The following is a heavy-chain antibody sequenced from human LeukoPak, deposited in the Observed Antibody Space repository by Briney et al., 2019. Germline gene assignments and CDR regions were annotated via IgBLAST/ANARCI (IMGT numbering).Heavy chain of an antibody. Sequence: PGGSLRLSCAASGFTFSSYEMNWVRQAPGKGLEWISYISTSGSSINYADSVKGRFTISRDNAKNSLYLQMNSLRAEDTAVYYCARTDSGWYSPPGYWGQRTLVTVSS. D-gene: IGHD6-19*01. CDR3: ARTDSGWYSPPGY. CDR1: GFTFSSYE. J-gene: IGHJ4*02. CDR2: ISTSGSSI. V-gene: IGHV3-48*03.